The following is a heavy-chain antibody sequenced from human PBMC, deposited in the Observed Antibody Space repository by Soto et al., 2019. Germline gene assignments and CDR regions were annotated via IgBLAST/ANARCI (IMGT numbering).Heavy chain of an antibody. CDR1: GYSFTSYG. J-gene: IGHJ6*03. D-gene: IGHD3-16*02. Sequence: ASVKVSCKASGYSFTSYGISWVRQAPGQGLEWMGWISTYNGNTYYAQKLQGRVTMTTDTSTSTVYMELRSLRSDDTAVYYCAGDQSSDPTSSPVIYAWAKGTRVTVP. CDR3: AGDQSSDPTSSPVIYA. V-gene: IGHV1-18*01. CDR2: ISTYNGNT.